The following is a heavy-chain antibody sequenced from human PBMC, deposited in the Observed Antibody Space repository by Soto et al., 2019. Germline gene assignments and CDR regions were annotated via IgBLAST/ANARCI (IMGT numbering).Heavy chain of an antibody. Sequence: PGESLKISCRCSGFTFTNYCIALVLQMPGKGLEWMGIIYPGDSDTSYSPSFQGQVTISADKSINTAYLHWSSLKASDTAMYYCAKHEGYCSSTTCSNFDYWGQGTLVTVSS. CDR2: IYPGDSDT. CDR1: GFTFTNYC. J-gene: IGHJ4*02. V-gene: IGHV5-51*01. CDR3: AKHEGYCSSTTCSNFDY. D-gene: IGHD2-2*01.